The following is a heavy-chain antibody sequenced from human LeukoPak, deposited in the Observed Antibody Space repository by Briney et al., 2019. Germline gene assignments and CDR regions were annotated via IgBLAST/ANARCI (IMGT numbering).Heavy chain of an antibody. V-gene: IGHV4-34*01. D-gene: IGHD3-3*01. J-gene: IGHJ4*02. Sequence: SETLSLTCAVYGGSFSGYYWSWIRQPPGKGLEWIGEINHSGSTNYNPSLKSRVTISVDTSKNQFSLKLSSVTAADTAVYYCARGVFGVVIINWGQGTLVTVSS. CDR2: INHSGST. CDR3: ARGVFGVVIIN. CDR1: GGSFSGYY.